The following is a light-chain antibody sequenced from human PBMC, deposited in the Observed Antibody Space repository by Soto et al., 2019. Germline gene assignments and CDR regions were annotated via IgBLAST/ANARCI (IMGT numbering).Light chain of an antibody. V-gene: IGKV1-39*01. CDR3: QKSYSTPIT. CDR1: QSISSY. CDR2: AAY. Sequence: DIQMPQSPSSMSASVGDSFTITCLASQSISSYLNWYQQKPGKDTKLLIYAAYSLQSGVQSRFSGSGSGTDFTLTISSMQPEDFATYYCQKSYSTPITFGQWTRLEIK. J-gene: IGKJ5*01.